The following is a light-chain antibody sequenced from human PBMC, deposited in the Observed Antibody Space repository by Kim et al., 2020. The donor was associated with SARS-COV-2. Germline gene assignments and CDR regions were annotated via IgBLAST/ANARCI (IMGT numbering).Light chain of an antibody. CDR1: QSVRSY. Sequence: SLSPGERATLSCRASQSVRSYLGGYRQKPGQAPRLLIYDTSNRAPGIPARFSGSGSGTDFTLTISSLEPEDFAIYYCQQRSDWPLTFGGGTKLEI. CDR2: DTS. J-gene: IGKJ4*01. V-gene: IGKV3-11*01. CDR3: QQRSDWPLT.